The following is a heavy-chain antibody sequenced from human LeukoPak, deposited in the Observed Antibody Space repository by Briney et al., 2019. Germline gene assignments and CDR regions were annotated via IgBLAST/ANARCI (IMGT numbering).Heavy chain of an antibody. D-gene: IGHD1-14*01. CDR3: VRENHGSFDY. CDR1: GFSFGTYY. V-gene: IGHV3-21*01. J-gene: IGHJ4*02. Sequence: GGSLRLSCAASGFSFGTYYVNWVRQAPGKGLEWVSCISSSSTYIFYADSVRGRFANSRDNAKNSLYLQMNSLRADDTAVYYCVRENHGSFDYWGQGSLVTVSS. CDR2: ISSSSTYI.